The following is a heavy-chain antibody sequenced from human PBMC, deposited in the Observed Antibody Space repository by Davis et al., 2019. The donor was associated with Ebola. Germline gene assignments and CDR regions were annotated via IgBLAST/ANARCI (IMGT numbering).Heavy chain of an antibody. V-gene: IGHV1-8*03. CDR2: MNPNSGNT. D-gene: IGHD6-13*01. CDR3: ARAYPGMFDY. J-gene: IGHJ4*02. Sequence: ASVKVSCKASGYTFTGDYMHWVRQAPGQGLEWMGWMNPNSGNTGYAQKFQGRVTITRSTSISTAYMELSSLTSEDTAVYYCARAYPGMFDYWGQGTLVTVSS. CDR1: GYTFTGDY.